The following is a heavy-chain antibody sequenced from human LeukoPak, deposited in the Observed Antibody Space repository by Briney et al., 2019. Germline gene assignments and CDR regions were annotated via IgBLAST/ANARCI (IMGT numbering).Heavy chain of an antibody. V-gene: IGHV2-5*02. CDR3: ARRHYDFLTGYYTHSFDY. CDR2: LYWDDDK. J-gene: IGHJ4*02. Sequence: SGPTLVKPTQPLTLTCTFSGFSLSTSGVGVGWIRQPPGKALEWLALLYWDDDKRYSPSLKSRLTITKDTSKNQVVLTMTNMDPVDTASYYCARRHYDFLTGYYTHSFDYWGQGTLVTVSS. CDR1: GFSLSTSGVG. D-gene: IGHD3-9*01.